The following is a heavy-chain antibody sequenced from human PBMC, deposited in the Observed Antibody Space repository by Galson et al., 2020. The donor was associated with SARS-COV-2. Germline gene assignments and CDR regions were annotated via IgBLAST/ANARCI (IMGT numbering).Heavy chain of an antibody. Sequence: GGSLRLSCAASGFTFSSYWMHWVRQAPGKGLVWVSRIYSEGSSTSYADSVKGRFTISGDNAKNTLYLQMNSLRAEDTDVYYCARGDMGNDYFDYWGQGTLVTVSS. CDR3: ARGDMGNDYFDY. CDR1: GFTFSSYW. J-gene: IGHJ4*02. CDR2: IYSEGSST. V-gene: IGHV3-74*01. D-gene: IGHD7-27*01.